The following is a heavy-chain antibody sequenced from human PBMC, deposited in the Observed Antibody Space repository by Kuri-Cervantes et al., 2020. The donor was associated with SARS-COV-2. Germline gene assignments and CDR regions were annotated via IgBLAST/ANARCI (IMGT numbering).Heavy chain of an antibody. CDR3: ARALYGHDIGLPYYYYIDV. CDR1: GGSISRGSYY. CDR2: IYTSRST. D-gene: IGHD2-2*02. Sequence: SETLSLTCTVSGGSISRGSYYWSWIRQPAGKGLEWIGYIYTSRSTNYNPSLKSRVTISVDTSKTQFSLKLSYVTAADTAVYYCARALYGHDIGLPYYYYIDVWGKGTTVTVSS. V-gene: IGHV4-61*09. J-gene: IGHJ6*03.